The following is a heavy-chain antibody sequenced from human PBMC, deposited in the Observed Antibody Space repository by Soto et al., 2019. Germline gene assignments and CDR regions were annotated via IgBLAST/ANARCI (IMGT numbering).Heavy chain of an antibody. V-gene: IGHV4-31*03. D-gene: IGHD3-9*01. CDR1: GGSISSGGYY. CDR3: ARDVLRYFEGSRYNWFDP. J-gene: IGHJ5*02. Sequence: LSLTCTVSGGSISSGGYYWSWIRQHPGKGLEWIGYIYYSGSTYYNPSLKSRVTISVDTSKNQFSLKLSSVTAADTAVYYCARDVLRYFEGSRYNWFDPWGQGTLVTVSS. CDR2: IYYSGST.